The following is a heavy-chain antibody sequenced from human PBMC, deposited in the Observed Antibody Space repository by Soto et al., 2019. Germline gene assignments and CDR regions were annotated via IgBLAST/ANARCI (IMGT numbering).Heavy chain of an antibody. J-gene: IGHJ6*02. CDR3: ARDPGGALGPGMDV. Sequence: GASVKVSCKASGGTFSSYAISWVRQAPGQGLEWMGGIIPIFGTANYAQKFQGRVTITADESTSTAYMELSSLRSEDTAVYYCARDPGGALGPGMDVWGQGTTVTVSS. CDR1: GGTFSSYA. CDR2: IIPIFGTA. V-gene: IGHV1-69*13. D-gene: IGHD3-10*01.